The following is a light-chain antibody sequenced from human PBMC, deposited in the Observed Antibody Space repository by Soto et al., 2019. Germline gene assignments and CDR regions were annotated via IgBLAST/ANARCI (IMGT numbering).Light chain of an antibody. CDR2: KXS. CDR1: QSLVYSDGNTY. J-gene: IGKJ1*01. V-gene: IGKV2-30*01. CDR3: MQGTHGTLT. Sequence: DFVMTQSPLSLPVTLGQPASMTXRSRQSLVYSDGNTYLHWXQQRPGXSPRXXXDKXSNRESGGPDRFSGSGSATDFTLKISRVEAEDFGVYYFMQGTHGTLTFGQGTKVDIK.